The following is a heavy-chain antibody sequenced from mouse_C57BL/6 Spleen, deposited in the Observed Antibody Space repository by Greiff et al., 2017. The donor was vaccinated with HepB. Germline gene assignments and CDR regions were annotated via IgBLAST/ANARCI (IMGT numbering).Heavy chain of an antibody. Sequence: VQLQQSGTVLARPGASVKMSCKTSGYTFTSYWMHWVKQRPGQGLEWIGAIYPGNSDTSYNQKFKGKAKLTAVTSASTAYMELSSLTNEDSAVYYCTRGRITPVWYFDVWGTGTTVTVSS. J-gene: IGHJ1*03. CDR3: TRGRITPVWYFDV. CDR1: GYTFTSYW. D-gene: IGHD1-1*01. V-gene: IGHV1-5*01. CDR2: IYPGNSDT.